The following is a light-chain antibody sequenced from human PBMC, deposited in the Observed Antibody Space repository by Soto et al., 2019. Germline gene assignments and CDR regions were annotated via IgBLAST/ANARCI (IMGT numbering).Light chain of an antibody. CDR1: SSDVGGHNY. V-gene: IGLV2-14*01. Sequence: HSALTQPASVSGSPGQSITISCTGTSSDVGGHNYVSWYQQHPSKAPKLMIFEVSNRPSGISSRFSGSKSGNTASLTISGLQAEDEAHYYCSSYTSSSIVVFGGGTKLTVL. J-gene: IGLJ2*01. CDR3: SSYTSSSIVV. CDR2: EVS.